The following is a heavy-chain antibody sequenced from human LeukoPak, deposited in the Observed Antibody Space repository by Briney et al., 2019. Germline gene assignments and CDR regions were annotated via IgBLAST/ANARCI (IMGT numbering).Heavy chain of an antibody. Sequence: SETLSLTCTVSGGSISSSNYYWGWIRQPPGKGLEWIGSIYNSGSTYYNPSLKSRVTISVDTSKHQFSLKLRSVTAADTAIYYCARQGYDILTGYIDAFDIWGQGTMVTVSS. CDR3: ARQGYDILTGYIDAFDI. D-gene: IGHD3-9*01. CDR1: GGSISSSNYY. J-gene: IGHJ3*02. V-gene: IGHV4-39*01. CDR2: IYNSGST.